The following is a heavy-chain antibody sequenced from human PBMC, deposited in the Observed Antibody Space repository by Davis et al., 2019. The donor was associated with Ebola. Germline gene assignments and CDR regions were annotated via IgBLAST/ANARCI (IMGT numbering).Heavy chain of an antibody. CDR2: IYYSGST. CDR3: ARDFGVWGGGSYFTTGYYYGMDV. Sequence: PSETLSLTCTVSGGSISSSSYYWGWIRQPPGKGLEWIGSIYYSGSTYYNPSLKSRVTISVDTSKNQFSLKLSSVTAADTAVYYCARDFGVWGGGSYFTTGYYYGMDVWGQGTTVTVSS. D-gene: IGHD1-26*01. J-gene: IGHJ6*02. V-gene: IGHV4-39*07. CDR1: GGSISSSSYY.